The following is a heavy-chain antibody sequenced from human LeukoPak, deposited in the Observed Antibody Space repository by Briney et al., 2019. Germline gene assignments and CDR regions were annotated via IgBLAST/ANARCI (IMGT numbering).Heavy chain of an antibody. J-gene: IGHJ6*03. D-gene: IGHD3-3*01. CDR1: GYTFTSYD. CDR3: ARGSHITIFGVVTNYYYYYMDV. V-gene: IGHV1-8*03. Sequence: ASVKVSCKASGYTFTSYDINWVRQATGQGLEWMGWMNPNSGNTGYAQKFQGRVTITRNTSISTAYMELSSLRSEDTAVYYCARGSHITIFGVVTNYYYYYMDVWGKGTTVTVSS. CDR2: MNPNSGNT.